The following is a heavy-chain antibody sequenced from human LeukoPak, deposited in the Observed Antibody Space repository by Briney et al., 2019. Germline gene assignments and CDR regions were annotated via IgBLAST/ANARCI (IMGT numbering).Heavy chain of an antibody. CDR1: GFTVSSNY. D-gene: IGHD2-15*01. V-gene: IGHV3-53*01. Sequence: GGSLRLSCAASGFTVSSNYMSWVRQAPGKGPEWVSVIYSGGSTYYADSVKGRFTISRDNSRNTLYLQMNSLRAEDTAVYYCARDARADYFDYWGQGTLVTVSS. CDR2: IYSGGST. J-gene: IGHJ4*02. CDR3: ARDARADYFDY.